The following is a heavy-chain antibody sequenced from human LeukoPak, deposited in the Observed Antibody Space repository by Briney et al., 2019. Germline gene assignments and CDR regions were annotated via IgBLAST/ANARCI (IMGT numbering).Heavy chain of an antibody. CDR1: GFTFSSYA. J-gene: IGHJ4*02. Sequence: GGSLRLSCAASGFTFSSYAMSWVRQAPGKGLEWVSYISSSGSTIYYADSVKGRFTISRDNAKNSLYLQMNSLRAEDTAVYYCASIVGATVDYWGQGTLVTVSS. CDR2: ISSSGSTI. V-gene: IGHV3-48*03. CDR3: ASIVGATVDY. D-gene: IGHD1-26*01.